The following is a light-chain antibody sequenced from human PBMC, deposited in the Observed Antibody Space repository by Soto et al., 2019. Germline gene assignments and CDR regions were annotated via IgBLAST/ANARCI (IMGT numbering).Light chain of an antibody. CDR1: QRFTSY. Sequence: IQMTQSPSSLSASVGDRVTITCRASQRFTSYLNWYQQKPGNAPKLLITTAGTLQRGVPSRFSGSGSGTDFTLTITSLQREDFATYFCQQTYSTPYTFGQGTKLEIK. V-gene: IGKV1-39*01. CDR3: QQTYSTPYT. J-gene: IGKJ2*01. CDR2: TAG.